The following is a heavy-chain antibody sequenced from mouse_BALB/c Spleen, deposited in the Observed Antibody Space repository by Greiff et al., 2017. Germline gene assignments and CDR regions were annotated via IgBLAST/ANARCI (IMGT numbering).Heavy chain of an antibody. CDR2: INPSNGGT. CDR3: TRSPDGYSPFAY. V-gene: IGHV1S81*02. Sequence: QVQLKQPGAELVKPGASVKLSCKASGYTFTSYYMYWVKQRPGQGLEWIGGINPSNGGTNFNEKFKSKATLTVDKSSSTAYMQLSSLTSEDSAVYYCTRSPDGYSPFAYWGQGTLVTVSA. CDR1: GYTFTSYY. J-gene: IGHJ3*01. D-gene: IGHD2-3*01.